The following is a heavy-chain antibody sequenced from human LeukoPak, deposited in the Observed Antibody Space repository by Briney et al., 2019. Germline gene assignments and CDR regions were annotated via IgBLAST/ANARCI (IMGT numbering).Heavy chain of an antibody. V-gene: IGHV3-48*04. D-gene: IGHD1-1*01. CDR3: ARDRSGSNWNGGCPDTFDI. CDR2: ISSSSSTI. J-gene: IGHJ3*02. Sequence: PGGSLRLSCAASGFTFSSYSMNWVRQAPGKGLEWVSYISSSSSTIYYADSVKGRFTISRDNPKNSLYLQMNSLRAEDTAVYYCARDRSGSNWNGGCPDTFDIWGQGTMVTVSS. CDR1: GFTFSSYS.